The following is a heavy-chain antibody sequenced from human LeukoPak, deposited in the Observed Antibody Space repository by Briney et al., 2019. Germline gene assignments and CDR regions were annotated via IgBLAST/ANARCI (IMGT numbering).Heavy chain of an antibody. CDR1: GGTFSSYA. J-gene: IGHJ6*02. CDR2: IIPILGIA. V-gene: IGHV1-69*04. Sequence: SVKVSCKASGGTFSSYAISWVRQAPGQGLEWMGRIIPILGIANYAQKFQGRVTITADKSTSTAYMELSSLRSEDTAVYYSARDTTHYYDSSGYYPGVYYYYGMDVWGQGTTVTVSS. CDR3: ARDTTHYYDSSGYYPGVYYYYGMDV. D-gene: IGHD3-22*01.